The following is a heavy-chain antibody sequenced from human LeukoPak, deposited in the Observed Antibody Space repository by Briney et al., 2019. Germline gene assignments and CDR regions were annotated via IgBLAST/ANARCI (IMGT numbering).Heavy chain of an antibody. J-gene: IGHJ3*02. D-gene: IGHD3-9*01. CDR2: INPNSGGT. Sequence: GASVKVSCKASGYIFTGYYMHWVRQAPGQGLEWMGWINPNSGGTNYAQKFQGRVTMTRDTSISTAYMELSRLRSDDTAVYYCARGLNFDWGAFDIWGQGTMVTVSS. CDR1: GYIFTGYY. V-gene: IGHV1-2*02. CDR3: ARGLNFDWGAFDI.